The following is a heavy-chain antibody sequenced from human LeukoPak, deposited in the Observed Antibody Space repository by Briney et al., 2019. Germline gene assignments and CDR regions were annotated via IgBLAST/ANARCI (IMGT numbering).Heavy chain of an antibody. CDR3: ARDTRDYDQGFDY. Sequence: SETLSLTCAVSGYSISSGYYWGWIRQPPGKGLEWIGRMYHSGSTNYNPSLKSRVTISVDTSKNQFSLKLSSVTAADTAVYFCARDTRDYDQGFDYWGQGTLVTVSS. V-gene: IGHV4-38-2*02. CDR2: MYHSGST. J-gene: IGHJ4*02. CDR1: GYSISSGYY. D-gene: IGHD4-17*01.